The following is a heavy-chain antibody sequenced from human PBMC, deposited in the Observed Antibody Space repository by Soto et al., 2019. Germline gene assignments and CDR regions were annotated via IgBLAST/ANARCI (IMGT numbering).Heavy chain of an antibody. V-gene: IGHV3-30-3*01. CDR3: AKVGLSGHYFDH. CDR2: ISYDGSTK. J-gene: IGHJ4*02. CDR1: GFPFTRNA. Sequence: QVQLVESGGGLVQPGRSLRLSCAASGFPFTRNAMQWVRQAPGKGLEWVAVISYDGSTKYYADSVKGRFTISRDNSKNTLYLQMNSLRDEDTAVYYCAKVGLSGHYFDHWGQGTLVTVSS.